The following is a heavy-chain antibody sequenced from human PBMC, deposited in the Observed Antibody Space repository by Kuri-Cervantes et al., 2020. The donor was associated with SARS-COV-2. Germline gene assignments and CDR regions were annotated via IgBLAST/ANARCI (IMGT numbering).Heavy chain of an antibody. J-gene: IGHJ4*02. CDR1: GYTFTYRY. CDR3: ARSHALYGGNSSPWDY. D-gene: IGHD4-23*01. V-gene: IGHV1-45*02. Sequence: SVKVSCKASGYTFTYRYLHWVRQAPGQALEWMGWITPFNGNTKYSQEFQGRVTITRDTSASTAYMELSSLRSEDTAVYYCARSHALYGGNSSPWDYWGQGTLVTVSS. CDR2: ITPFNGNT.